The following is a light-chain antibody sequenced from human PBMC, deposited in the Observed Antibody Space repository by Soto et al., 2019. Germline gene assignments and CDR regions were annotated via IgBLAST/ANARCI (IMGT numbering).Light chain of an antibody. CDR2: STS. Sequence: EIVLTQSPGTLSLSPGERATLSCRASHSVSSTYLAWYQQKPGQAPRLLIYSTSSRATGIPDRFSGSGSGTDFTLTISRLEPEDFAVYYCQQYGDSPPGPNYTLGQGTKLEIK. CDR3: QQYGDSPPGPNYT. CDR1: HSVSSTY. J-gene: IGKJ2*01. V-gene: IGKV3-20*01.